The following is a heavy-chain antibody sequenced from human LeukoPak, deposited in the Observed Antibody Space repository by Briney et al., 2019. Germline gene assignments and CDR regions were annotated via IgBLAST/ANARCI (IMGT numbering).Heavy chain of an antibody. J-gene: IGHJ5*02. Sequence: GGSLRLSCTASGLIFSDYGMSWVRQTPGKGLEWVSAISGSGGNTFYADSVKGRFTISRDNSKNTLWLQMNSLRAEDTAVYYCAKGAGGFSYYNWFDPWGQGTLVTVSS. D-gene: IGHD5-18*01. CDR3: AKGAGGFSYYNWFDP. CDR2: ISGSGGNT. CDR1: GLIFSDYG. V-gene: IGHV3-23*01.